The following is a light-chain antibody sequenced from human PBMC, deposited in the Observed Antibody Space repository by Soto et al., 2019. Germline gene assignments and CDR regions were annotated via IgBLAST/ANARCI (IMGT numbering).Light chain of an antibody. J-gene: IGLJ1*01. CDR2: GNS. Sequence: ELTQPPSVSAAPGQTARMTCGGSKLTSKSVHWYQQLPGTAPKLLIYGNSNRPSGVPDRFSGSKSVTSASLAITGLQAEDEADYYCQSYDSSLSGSVFGTGTKVTVL. CDR1: KLTSKS. V-gene: IGLV1-40*01. CDR3: QSYDSSLSGSV.